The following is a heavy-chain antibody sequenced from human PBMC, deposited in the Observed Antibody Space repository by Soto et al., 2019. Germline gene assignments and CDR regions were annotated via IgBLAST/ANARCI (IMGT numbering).Heavy chain of an antibody. CDR3: ARHFPDYYGSGNYYGMDV. Sequence: SETLSLTCTVSGGSISSSSYYWGWIRQPPGKGLEWIGSIYYSGSTCYNPSLKSRVTISVDTSKNQFSLKLSSVTAADTAVYYCARHFPDYYGSGNYYGMDVWGQGTTVT. V-gene: IGHV4-39*01. CDR2: IYYSGST. J-gene: IGHJ6*02. CDR1: GGSISSSSYY. D-gene: IGHD3-10*01.